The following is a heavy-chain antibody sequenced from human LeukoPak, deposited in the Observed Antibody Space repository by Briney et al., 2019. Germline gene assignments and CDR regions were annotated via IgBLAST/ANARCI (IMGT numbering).Heavy chain of an antibody. Sequence: ASVKVSCKASGGTFSSYSISWVRQAPGQGLEWMGGIIPIFGAANYAQKFQGRVTITADESTSTAYMELSSLRSEDTAVYYCARSKALRLDDIYYWGQGTLVTVSS. D-gene: IGHD3-9*01. CDR2: IIPIFGAA. V-gene: IGHV1-69*01. J-gene: IGHJ4*02. CDR3: ARSKALRLDDIYY. CDR1: GGTFSSYS.